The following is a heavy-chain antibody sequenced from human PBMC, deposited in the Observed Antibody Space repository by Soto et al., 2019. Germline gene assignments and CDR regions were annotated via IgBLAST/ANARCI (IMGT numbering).Heavy chain of an antibody. Sequence: XSVKVSCKPAGYSFTDLYSHWVRQAPGQGLEWMGWVDPNSGGTKQTQKFQGRLTMTRDTSTGAVYMELYSLRSDDTSVYYCARDNYGPLEYWGQGTLVTVSS. CDR2: VDPNSGGT. V-gene: IGHV1-2*02. CDR1: GYSFTDLY. CDR3: ARDNYGPLEY. D-gene: IGHD3-10*01. J-gene: IGHJ4*02.